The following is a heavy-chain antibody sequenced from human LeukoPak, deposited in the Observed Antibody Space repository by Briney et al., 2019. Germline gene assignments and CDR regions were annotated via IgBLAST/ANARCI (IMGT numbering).Heavy chain of an antibody. V-gene: IGHV5-51*01. CDR3: ARLYDYSNYEGFGVDY. D-gene: IGHD4-11*01. J-gene: IGHJ4*02. CDR2: IYPGDSDT. CDR1: GYSFTSYW. Sequence: GESLKISCKGSGYSFTSYWMGWVRQMPGKGLEWMGIIYPGDSDTRYSPSFQGQVTISADKSISTAYLQWSSLKASDTAMYYCARLYDYSNYEGFGVDYWGQGTLVTVSS.